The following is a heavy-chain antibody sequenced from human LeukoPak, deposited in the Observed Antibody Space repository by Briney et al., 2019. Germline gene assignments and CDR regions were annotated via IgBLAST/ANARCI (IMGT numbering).Heavy chain of an antibody. Sequence: GGSLRLSCAASGFTFSSYSMNWVRQAPGKGLEWVSSISSSSSYIYYADSVKGRFTISRDNAKNSLYLQMNSLRAEDTAVYYCARDSITTHYYYYYMDVWGKGTTVTISS. CDR3: ARDSITTHYYYYYMDV. CDR2: ISSSSSYI. V-gene: IGHV3-21*01. J-gene: IGHJ6*03. CDR1: GFTFSSYS. D-gene: IGHD1-14*01.